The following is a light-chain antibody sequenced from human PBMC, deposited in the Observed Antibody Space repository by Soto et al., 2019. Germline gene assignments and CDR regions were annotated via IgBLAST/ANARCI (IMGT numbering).Light chain of an antibody. J-gene: IGLJ2*01. V-gene: IGLV2-23*02. CDR1: SSDVGSYNL. Sequence: QSALTQPASVSGSPGQSITISCTGTSSDVGSYNLVSWYQQLPGKAPILIIYEVNERPSGISNRFSGSKSGNTASLTISGLQGEDEADYYCSSYAGSSIFVFGGGTKLTVL. CDR3: SSYAGSSIFV. CDR2: EVN.